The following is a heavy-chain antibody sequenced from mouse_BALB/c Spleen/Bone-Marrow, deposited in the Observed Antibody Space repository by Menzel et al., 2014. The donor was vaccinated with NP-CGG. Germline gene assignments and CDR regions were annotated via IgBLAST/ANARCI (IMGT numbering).Heavy chain of an antibody. J-gene: IGHJ3*01. CDR1: GYTFTSYT. D-gene: IGHD1-1*02. CDR3: AREEWSTGFAY. Sequence: VQLQQSAAELARPGASVKMSCKASGYTFTSYTMHWVKQRPGQGLEWIGYINPSSGYTEYNQKFKDKTTLTADKSSSTAYVQLSSLTSDDSAVYYCAREEWSTGFAYWGQGTLGTVSA. CDR2: INPSSGYT. V-gene: IGHV1-4*02.